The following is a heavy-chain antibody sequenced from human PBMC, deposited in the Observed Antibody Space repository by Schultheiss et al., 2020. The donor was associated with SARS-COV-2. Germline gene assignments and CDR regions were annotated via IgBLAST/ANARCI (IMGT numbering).Heavy chain of an antibody. CDR1: GGSFSGYY. CDR2: INHSGSI. D-gene: IGHD6-13*01. Sequence: SETLSLTCAVYGGSFSGYYWSWIRQPPGKGLEWIGEINHSGSINYNPSLKSRVTISIDTSKNQFSLKLTSVTAADTAVYYCARHGRYSTVEVDYWGQGALVTVSS. J-gene: IGHJ4*02. CDR3: ARHGRYSTVEVDY. V-gene: IGHV4-34*01.